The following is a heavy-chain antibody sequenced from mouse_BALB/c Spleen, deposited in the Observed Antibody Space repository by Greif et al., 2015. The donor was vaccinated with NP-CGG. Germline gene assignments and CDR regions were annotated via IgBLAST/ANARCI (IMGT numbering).Heavy chain of an antibody. J-gene: IGHJ1*01. CDR2: IDPANGNT. Sequence: VQLQHSGAELVKPGASVKLSCTASGFNIKDTYMHWVKQRPEQGLVWIGRIDPANGNTKYDPKFQGKATITADTSSNTAYLQLSSLTSEDTAVYYCARSGYYGSSYWYFDVWGAGTTVTVSS. CDR1: GFNIKDTY. V-gene: IGHV14-3*02. CDR3: ARSGYYGSSYWYFDV. D-gene: IGHD1-1*01.